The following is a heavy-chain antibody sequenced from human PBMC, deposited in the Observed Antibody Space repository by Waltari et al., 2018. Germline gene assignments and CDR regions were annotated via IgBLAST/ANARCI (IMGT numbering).Heavy chain of an antibody. V-gene: IGHV3-74*01. Sequence: RGEGRVWGSGSNRDGSSTRYSDSVKGRFTISKDNAKNTVYLQMNRLRAEDTAIYYCARGARRTTVTTGWWYFDLWGRGTLVTVSS. CDR3: ARGARRTTVTTGWWYFDL. D-gene: IGHD4-17*01. J-gene: IGHJ2*01. CDR2: SNRDGSST.